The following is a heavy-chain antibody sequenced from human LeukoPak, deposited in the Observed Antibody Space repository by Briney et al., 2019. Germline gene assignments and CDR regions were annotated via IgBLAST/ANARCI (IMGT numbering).Heavy chain of an antibody. CDR1: GGTFSSYA. D-gene: IGHD2-21*02. J-gene: IGHJ4*02. V-gene: IGHV1-69*04. CDR2: IIPILGIA. Sequence: SVKVSCKASGGTFSSYAISWVRQAPGQGLEWMGRIIPILGIANYAQKFQGRVTITADKSTSTAYMELSSLRSEDTAVYYCARGLMVVVTAYHDYWGQGTLVTVSS. CDR3: ARGLMVVVTAYHDY.